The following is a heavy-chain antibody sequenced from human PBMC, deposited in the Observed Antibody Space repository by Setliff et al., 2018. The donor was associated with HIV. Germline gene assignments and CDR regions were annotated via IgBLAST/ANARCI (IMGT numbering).Heavy chain of an antibody. CDR1: GVSISSHH. CDR2: IYYTGTT. J-gene: IGHJ6*04. CDR3: ARSYSSSLNPSGWMDV. Sequence: SETLSLTCNVSGVSISSHHWSWIRQPPGKGPEWIGYIYYTGTTKYNPSLESRVTISIDMSKNQLSLQLSPVTAADTAVYFCARSYSSSLNPSGWMDVWGKGTTVTVSS. V-gene: IGHV4-59*11. D-gene: IGHD6-13*01.